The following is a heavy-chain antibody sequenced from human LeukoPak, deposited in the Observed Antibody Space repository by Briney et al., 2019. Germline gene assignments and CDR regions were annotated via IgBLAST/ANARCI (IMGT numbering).Heavy chain of an antibody. J-gene: IGHJ4*02. CDR3: ARANPSYGQHY. Sequence: ASVKVSCKASGYTFTGYYMHWVRQAPGQGLEYMGWINPNSGDTNYAQKFQGRVTMTRDTSISTAYMELSSLRSDDTAVYYCARANPSYGQHYWGQGTLVTVSS. V-gene: IGHV1-2*02. D-gene: IGHD5-18*01. CDR1: GYTFTGYY. CDR2: INPNSGDT.